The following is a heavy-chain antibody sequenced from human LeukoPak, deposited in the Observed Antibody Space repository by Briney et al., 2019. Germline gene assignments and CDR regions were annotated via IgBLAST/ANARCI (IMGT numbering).Heavy chain of an antibody. CDR2: ISSSGSYI. CDR1: GFTFSSYS. D-gene: IGHD5-12*01. V-gene: IGHV3-21*04. J-gene: IGHJ4*02. CDR3: ARDPGSGYEEHFDY. Sequence: GGSLRLSCAASGFTFSSYSMNWVRQAPGKGLEWVSSISSSGSYIYYADSVKGRFTISRDNAKNSLYLQMNSLRAEDTAVYYCARDPGSGYEEHFDYWGQGTLVTVSS.